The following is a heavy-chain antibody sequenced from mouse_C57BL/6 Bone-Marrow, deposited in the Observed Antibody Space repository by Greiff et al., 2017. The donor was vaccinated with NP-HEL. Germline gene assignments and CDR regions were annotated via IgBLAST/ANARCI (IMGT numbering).Heavy chain of an antibody. Sequence: EVKLVESGGGLVQPGGSLKLSCAASGFTFSDYYMYWVRQTPEKRLEWVAYISNGGGSTYYPDTVKGRFTISRDNAKNTLYLQMSRLKSEDTAMYYCARHGDLLWLRRAMDYWGQGTSVTVSS. CDR2: ISNGGGST. V-gene: IGHV5-12*01. D-gene: IGHD2-2*01. J-gene: IGHJ4*01. CDR1: GFTFSDYY. CDR3: ARHGDLLWLRRAMDY.